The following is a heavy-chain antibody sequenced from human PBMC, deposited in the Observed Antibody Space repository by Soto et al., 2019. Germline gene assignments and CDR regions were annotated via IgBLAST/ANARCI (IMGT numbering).Heavy chain of an antibody. Sequence: ASVKVSCKASGYTFTSYAMHWVRQAPGQRLEWMGWINAGNGNTKYSQKFQGRVTITRDTSASTAYMELSSLRSEDTAVYYCARARQGPTVVTPWSAYWGQGTLVTVSS. J-gene: IGHJ4*02. CDR3: ARARQGPTVVTPWSAY. CDR1: GYTFTSYA. CDR2: INAGNGNT. V-gene: IGHV1-3*01. D-gene: IGHD4-17*01.